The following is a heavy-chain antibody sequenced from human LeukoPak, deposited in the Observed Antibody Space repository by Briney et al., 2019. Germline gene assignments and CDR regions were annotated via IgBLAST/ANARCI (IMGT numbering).Heavy chain of an antibody. CDR2: ISSSSSYI. Sequence: GGALRLSCAASGFTFSSYSMNWVRQAPGRGLEWVSSISSSSSYIYYADSVKGRFTISRDNAKNSLYLQMNSLRAEDTAVYYCARVALRAPLDYWGQGTLVTVSS. D-gene: IGHD5-12*01. V-gene: IGHV3-21*01. CDR1: GFTFSSYS. CDR3: ARVALRAPLDY. J-gene: IGHJ4*02.